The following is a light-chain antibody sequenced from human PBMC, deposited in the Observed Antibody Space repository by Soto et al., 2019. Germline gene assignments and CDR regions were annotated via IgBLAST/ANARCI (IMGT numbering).Light chain of an antibody. CDR2: WAS. J-gene: IGKJ5*01. V-gene: IGKV4-1*01. Sequence: DIVMTQSPRSLPVSLCERATINCKSSQSVLYKSNNKNYLGWYQQKPGQPPKLLIYWASTRESGVPDRFSGSGSGTDFTLTISSLEPEDSAVYYCQQRNIWPPVTFGQGTRLEIK. CDR1: QSVLYKSNNKNY. CDR3: QQRNIWPPVT.